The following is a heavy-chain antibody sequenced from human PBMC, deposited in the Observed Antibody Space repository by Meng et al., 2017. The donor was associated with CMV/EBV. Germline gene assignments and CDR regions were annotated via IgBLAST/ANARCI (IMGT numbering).Heavy chain of an antibody. CDR3: ARVPGPWVMDV. V-gene: IGHV3-74*01. Sequence: GGSLRLSCAASGFTFSSYWMHWVRQAPGKGLVWVSCINSDGSSTSYADSVKGRFTISRDNAKNTLYLQMNSLRAEDTAVYYCARVPGPWVMDVWGQGTTVTVSS. D-gene: IGHD7-27*01. J-gene: IGHJ6*02. CDR2: INSDGSST. CDR1: GFTFSSYW.